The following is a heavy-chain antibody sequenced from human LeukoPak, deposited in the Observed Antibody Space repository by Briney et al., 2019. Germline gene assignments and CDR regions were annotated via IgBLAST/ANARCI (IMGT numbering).Heavy chain of an antibody. CDR1: GGTFSSYA. CDR3: ASAYGSGSYYIPFDP. J-gene: IGHJ5*02. D-gene: IGHD3-10*01. V-gene: IGHV1-69*04. CDR2: IIPILGIA. Sequence: SAKVSCKASGGTFSSYAISWVRQAPGQGLEWMGRIIPILGIANYAQKFQGRVTITADKSTSTAYMELSSLRSEDTAVYYCASAYGSGSYYIPFDPWGQGTLVTVSS.